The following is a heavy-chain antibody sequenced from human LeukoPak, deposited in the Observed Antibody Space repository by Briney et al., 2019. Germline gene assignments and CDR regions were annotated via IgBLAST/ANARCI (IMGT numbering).Heavy chain of an antibody. D-gene: IGHD7-27*01. Sequence: GRSLRLSCAASGFTFSSYAMHWVRQAPGKGLEWVAVISYDGSNKYYADSVKGRFTVSRDNSKNTLFLQMNSLRAEDTAVYYCAKDGGLWVSAHWGDSWGRGTLVTVSS. CDR2: ISYDGSNK. CDR1: GFTFSSYA. V-gene: IGHV3-30-3*01. CDR3: AKDGGLWVSAHWGDS. J-gene: IGHJ4*02.